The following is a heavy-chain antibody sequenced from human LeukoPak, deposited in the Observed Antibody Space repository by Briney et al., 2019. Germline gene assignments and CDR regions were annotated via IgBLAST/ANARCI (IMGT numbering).Heavy chain of an antibody. J-gene: IGHJ4*02. D-gene: IGHD5-24*01. Sequence: PSETLSLTCTVSGGSISSGGYYWSWIRQHPGKGLEWIGYIYYSGSTYYNPSLKSRVTISVDTSKNQFSLKLSSVTAADTAVYYCARVRRDGYNSPDYWGQGTLVPVSS. CDR1: GGSISSGGYY. CDR3: ARVRRDGYNSPDY. V-gene: IGHV4-61*08. CDR2: IYYSGST.